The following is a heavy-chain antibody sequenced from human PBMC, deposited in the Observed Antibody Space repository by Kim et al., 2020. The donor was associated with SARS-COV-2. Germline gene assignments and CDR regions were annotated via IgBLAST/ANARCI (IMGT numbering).Heavy chain of an antibody. J-gene: IGHJ5*01. CDR3: AREGGGIGGLSWFDS. Sequence: GGSLRLSCAASGFTFSSYSMSWVRQAPGKGLEWVSSIRSSSSYIYYSDSVKGRFTISRDNAKNSLYLQMNSLRAEDTAVYYCAREGGGIGGLSWFDSWG. CDR1: GFTFSSYS. D-gene: IGHD3-16*02. CDR2: IRSSSSYI. V-gene: IGHV3-21*01.